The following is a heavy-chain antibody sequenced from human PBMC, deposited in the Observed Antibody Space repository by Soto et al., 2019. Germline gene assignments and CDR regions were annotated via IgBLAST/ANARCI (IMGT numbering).Heavy chain of an antibody. V-gene: IGHV4-61*01. CDR3: ERERPRDHTFFES. CDR2: IYYSGST. D-gene: IGHD3-16*01. Sequence: SETLSLTCTVSVGSVSSGSYYWSWIRQPPGKGLEWIAYIYYSGSTDYNPSLKSRVTISLDTSKNQFSLKLTSVTAADTAVYYCERERPRDHTFFESWGQGTLVTVS. CDR1: VGSVSSGSYY. J-gene: IGHJ4*02.